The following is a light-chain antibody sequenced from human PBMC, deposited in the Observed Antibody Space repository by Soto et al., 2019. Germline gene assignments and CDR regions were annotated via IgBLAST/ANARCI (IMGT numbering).Light chain of an antibody. J-gene: IGKJ2*01. CDR3: QQYNSYPYT. CDR2: DAS. Sequence: DIQMTQSPSTMSASVGDSVTITCRASQRISRWLGRYQQKPGKAPKLLVYDASSLESGVPSRFSGSGSGTEFTLTISSLQPDDFATYYCQQYNSYPYTFGQGTKLEIK. V-gene: IGKV1-5*01. CDR1: QRISRW.